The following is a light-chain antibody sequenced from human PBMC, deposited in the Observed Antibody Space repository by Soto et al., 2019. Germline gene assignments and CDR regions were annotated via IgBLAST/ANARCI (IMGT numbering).Light chain of an antibody. J-gene: IGKJ5*01. CDR3: QQYNNWPFIT. CDR2: GAS. Sequence: EIVMTQSPATLSVSPGERATLSCRASQSVRGNLAWYQQKPGQSPRLLFYGASSRATGIPARFSGSGSGTEFTLTISSLQSEDFAVYYCQQYNNWPFITFGQGTRLEIK. CDR1: QSVRGN. V-gene: IGKV3-15*01.